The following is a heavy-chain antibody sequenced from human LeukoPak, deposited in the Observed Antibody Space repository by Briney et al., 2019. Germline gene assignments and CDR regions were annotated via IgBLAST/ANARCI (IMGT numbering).Heavy chain of an antibody. CDR2: IIPILGIA. CDR3: ARDDSDSSGYQSPHY. V-gene: IGHV1-69*04. D-gene: IGHD3-22*01. CDR1: GGTFSSYA. J-gene: IGHJ4*02. Sequence: SVKVSCKASGGTFSSYAISWVRQAPGQGLEWMGRIIPILGIANYAQKFQGRVTITADKSTSTAYMELSSLRSEDTAVYYCARDDSDSSGYQSPHYWGQGTLVTVSS.